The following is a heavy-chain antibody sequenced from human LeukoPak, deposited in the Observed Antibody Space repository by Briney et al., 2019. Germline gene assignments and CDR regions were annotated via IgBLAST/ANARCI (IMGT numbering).Heavy chain of an antibody. Sequence: ASVKVSCKASGYTFTSYDINWVRQATGQGLEWMGWMNPNSGNTGYAQKFQGRVTMTRITSISTAYMELSSLRSEDTAVYYCARGQWYYYDSSGYSSAGFDPWGQGTLVTVSS. CDR3: ARGQWYYYDSSGYSSAGFDP. CDR1: GYTFTSYD. D-gene: IGHD3-22*01. V-gene: IGHV1-8*01. J-gene: IGHJ5*02. CDR2: MNPNSGNT.